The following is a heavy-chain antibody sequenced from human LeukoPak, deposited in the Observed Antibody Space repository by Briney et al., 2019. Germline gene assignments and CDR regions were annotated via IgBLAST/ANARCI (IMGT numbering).Heavy chain of an antibody. V-gene: IGHV3-48*01. CDR2: ISSNSSTI. CDR1: GFTFSSDS. D-gene: IGHD4-17*01. J-gene: IGHJ5*02. Sequence: GGSLRLSCAASGFTFSSDSMNWVRQAPGKGLEWVSYISSNSSTIYYAASVKGRFTISRDKAKNSLYLQMNSLRAEDTAVYYCASGSYGWFDPWGQGTLVTVSS. CDR3: ASGSYGWFDP.